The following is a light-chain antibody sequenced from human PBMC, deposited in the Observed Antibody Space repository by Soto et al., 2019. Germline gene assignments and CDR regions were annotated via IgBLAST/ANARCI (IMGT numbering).Light chain of an antibody. V-gene: IGKV3-20*01. Sequence: IVLTQSPGTLSLSPGERATLSCRASQSVNRRSLAWYQQKPGQAPRLLISTISNRATGIPDRFSGSGSGADFTLAISRLEPEDFAVYYCQQYDNSRTFGQGTKVEIK. CDR1: QSVNRRS. CDR2: TIS. CDR3: QQYDNSRT. J-gene: IGKJ1*01.